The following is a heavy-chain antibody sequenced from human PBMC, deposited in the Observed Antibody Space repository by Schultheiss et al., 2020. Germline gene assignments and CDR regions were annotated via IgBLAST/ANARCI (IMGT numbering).Heavy chain of an antibody. V-gene: IGHV4-59*12. J-gene: IGHJ6*02. CDR2: IYYSGST. Sequence: SQTLSLTCAVYGGSFSGYYWSWIRQPPGKGLEWIGYIYYSGSTNYNPSLKSRVTISVDTSKNQFSLKLSSVTAADTAVYYCAREGAAAGYPPSYYYYGMDVWGQGTTVTVSS. CDR3: AREGAAAGYPPSYYYYGMDV. CDR1: GGSFSGYY. D-gene: IGHD6-13*01.